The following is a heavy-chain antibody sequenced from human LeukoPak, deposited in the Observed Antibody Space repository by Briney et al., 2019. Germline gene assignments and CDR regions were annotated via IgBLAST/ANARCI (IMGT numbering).Heavy chain of an antibody. CDR3: ATGGSYSSSYFDY. Sequence: ASVNVSCKASGYTFTGYYLHWVRQAPGQGREWMGWISPNSDDTNYAQKFRGRVNMTRDTSISTAYMELSRLRSDDMAVYYCATGGSYSSSYFDYWGQGTLVTVSS. CDR1: GYTFTGYY. D-gene: IGHD2-21*01. V-gene: IGHV1-2*02. J-gene: IGHJ4*02. CDR2: ISPNSDDT.